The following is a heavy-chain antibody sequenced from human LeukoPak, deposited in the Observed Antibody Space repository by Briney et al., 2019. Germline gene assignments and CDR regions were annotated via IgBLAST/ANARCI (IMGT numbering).Heavy chain of an antibody. CDR2: ISGSGGST. CDR3: ANLRGRGAYACSGSGCYSY. D-gene: IGHD2-15*01. V-gene: IGHV3-23*01. Sequence: PGGSLRLSCAASGFTFSSYAMSWVGLAPEKGLEWVSAISGSGGSTYYADSVKGRFTISRDNSKNTLYLQMNSLRADDTAVYYCANLRGRGAYACSGSGCYSYWGQGTLVTVSP. CDR1: GFTFSSYA. J-gene: IGHJ4*02.